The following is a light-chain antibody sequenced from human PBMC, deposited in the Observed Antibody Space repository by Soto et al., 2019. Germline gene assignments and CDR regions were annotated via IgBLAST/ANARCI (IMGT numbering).Light chain of an antibody. CDR1: QYISSN. Sequence: EIVMTQSPATLSVSPGERATLSCRASQYISSNLAWYQQKPGQAPRLLIFGASTRATGIPARFSGSGSGTEFTLPISSLQSEDFAVYYCQQYNNWPERTFGQGTKVEI. CDR3: QQYNNWPERT. V-gene: IGKV3-15*01. CDR2: GAS. J-gene: IGKJ1*01.